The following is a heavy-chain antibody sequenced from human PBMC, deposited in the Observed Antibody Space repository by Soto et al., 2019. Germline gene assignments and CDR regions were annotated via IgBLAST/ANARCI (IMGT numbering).Heavy chain of an antibody. CDR3: ARAGIQTSVTTRIDF. V-gene: IGHV3-23*01. Sequence: DVQLLESGGGLVQPGGSLRLSCADSGFTFGNYAMNWVRQAPGKGLEWVSTISASGGTTYYADSVKGRFTISRDNSKNTLYMHMNSLRGEDTAVYYCARAGIQTSVTTRIDFWGQGTLVPVSS. D-gene: IGHD4-17*01. CDR2: ISASGGTT. J-gene: IGHJ4*02. CDR1: GFTFGNYA.